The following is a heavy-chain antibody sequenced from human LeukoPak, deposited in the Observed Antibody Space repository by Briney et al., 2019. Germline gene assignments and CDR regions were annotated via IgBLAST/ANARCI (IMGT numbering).Heavy chain of an antibody. CDR2: ISWDGGST. D-gene: IGHD6-19*01. CDR3: ARDGLYSSGWQRNFDY. CDR1: GFTFDDYT. V-gene: IGHV3-43*01. J-gene: IGHJ4*02. Sequence: GGSLRLSCAASGFTFDDYTMHWVRQAPGKGLEWVSLISWDGGSTYYADSVKGRFTISRDNSKNSLYLQMNSLRAEDTAVYYCARDGLYSSGWQRNFDYWGQGTLVTVSS.